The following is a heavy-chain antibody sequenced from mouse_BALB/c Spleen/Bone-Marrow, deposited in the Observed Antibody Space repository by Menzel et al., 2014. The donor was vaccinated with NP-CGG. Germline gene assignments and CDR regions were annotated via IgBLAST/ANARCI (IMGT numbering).Heavy chain of an antibody. CDR2: IRNKANGYTT. J-gene: IGHJ2*01. CDR1: GFTFTDYY. V-gene: IGHV7-3*02. CDR3: ARDKGRVFFDY. Sequence: EVQGVESGGGLVQPGGSLRLSRATSGFTFTDYYMNWVRQPPGKALEWLGFIRNKANGYTTEYSASVKGRFTISRDNSQNILYLQMNTLRAEDSATYYCARDKGRVFFDYWGQGTTLTVSS.